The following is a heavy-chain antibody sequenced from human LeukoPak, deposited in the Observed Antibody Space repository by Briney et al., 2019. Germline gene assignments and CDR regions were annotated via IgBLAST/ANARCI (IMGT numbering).Heavy chain of an antibody. D-gene: IGHD2-21*02. CDR2: ISYDGSNK. V-gene: IGHV3-30*04. J-gene: IGHJ6*02. CDR1: GFTFSSYA. CDR3: AKDLAYCGGDCDSPNYYYYYGMDV. Sequence: PGGSLRLSCAASGFTFSSYAMHWVRQAPGKGLEWVAVISYDGSNKYYADSVKGRFTISRDNSKNTLYLQMNSLRAEDTAVYYCAKDLAYCGGDCDSPNYYYYYGMDVWGQGTTVTVSS.